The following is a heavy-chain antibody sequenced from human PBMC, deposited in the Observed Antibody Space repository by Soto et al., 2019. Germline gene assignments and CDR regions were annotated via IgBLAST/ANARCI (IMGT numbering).Heavy chain of an antibody. D-gene: IGHD3-9*01. J-gene: IGHJ4*02. V-gene: IGHV2-70*01. CDR3: ARMMKGGTFDWIQIDD. CDR2: IDCGDDK. Sequence: XGPTMGTHPQTRTLTGTFSWCSLTTSGMCVTCIRQPPWNALEWLALIDCGDDKYYNTSLMTRLTLSKDTSKNQVVLTMNNMDPVHTGTYYCARMMKGGTFDWIQIDDWGQGTLVTVSS. CDR1: WCSLTTSGMC.